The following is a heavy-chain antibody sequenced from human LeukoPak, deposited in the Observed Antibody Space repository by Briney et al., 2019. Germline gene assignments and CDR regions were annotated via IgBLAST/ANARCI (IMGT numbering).Heavy chain of an antibody. Sequence: GASVKVSCKASGYTFTGYYMHWVRQAPGQGLEWMGWMNPKSGDRGYAQKFQDRVAMTMNNSIRTAYMELRGLQPEDTAVYYCASGWYYHYFGTDVWGQGTTVIVSS. D-gene: IGHD2-15*01. CDR3: ASGWYYHYFGTDV. CDR2: MNPKSGDR. J-gene: IGHJ6*02. CDR1: GYTFTGYY. V-gene: IGHV1-8*02.